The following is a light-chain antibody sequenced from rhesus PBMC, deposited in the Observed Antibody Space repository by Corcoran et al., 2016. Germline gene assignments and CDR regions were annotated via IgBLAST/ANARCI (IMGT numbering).Light chain of an antibody. CDR3: QQYYSEPWT. Sequence: DIQMTQSPSSLSVSVGDSVTITCRASQSFSSSLAWYQQKPGKAPKLLIYSTSSLQSGVPSRFSGSYAVTDFTLTISSLQPEDIGSYYCQQYYSEPWTFGQGTKVEIK. J-gene: IGKJ1*01. CDR1: QSFSSS. CDR2: STS. V-gene: IGKV1-46*01.